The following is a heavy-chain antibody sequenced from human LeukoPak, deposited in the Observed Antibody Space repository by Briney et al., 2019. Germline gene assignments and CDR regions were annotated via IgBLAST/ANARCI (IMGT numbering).Heavy chain of an antibody. V-gene: IGHV1-2*02. J-gene: IGHJ4*02. Sequence: ASVKVSCKASGYTFTGYYMHWVRQAPGQGLEWMGWINPNSGGTNYAQKFQGRVTMTRDTSISTAYMELSRLRSDDTAVYYCATLLGHDSSGYPSPFDYWGQGTLVTVSS. CDR2: INPNSGGT. D-gene: IGHD3-22*01. CDR3: ATLLGHDSSGYPSPFDY. CDR1: GYTFTGYY.